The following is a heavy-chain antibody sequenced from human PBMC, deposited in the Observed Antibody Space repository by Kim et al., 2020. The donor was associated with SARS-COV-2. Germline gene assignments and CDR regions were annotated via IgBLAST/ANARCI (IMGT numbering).Heavy chain of an antibody. CDR2: INHSGST. D-gene: IGHD6-19*01. CDR3: ARGARIAVAGRKGAFDI. V-gene: IGHV4-34*01. Sequence: SETLSLTCAVYGGSFSGYYWSWIRQPPGKGLEWIGEINHSGSTNYNPSLKSRVTISVDTSKNQFSLKLSSVTAADTAVYYCARGARIAVAGRKGAFDIWGQGTMVTVSS. CDR1: GGSFSGYY. J-gene: IGHJ3*02.